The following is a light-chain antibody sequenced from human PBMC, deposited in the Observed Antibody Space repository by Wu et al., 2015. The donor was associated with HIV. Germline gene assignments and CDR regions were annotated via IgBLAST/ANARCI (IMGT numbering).Light chain of an antibody. V-gene: IGKV3-11*01. J-gene: IGKJ1*01. CDR2: DAS. Sequence: DIVLTQSPDTLSLSPGERASLSCRASQSVTSSFLAWYQQKPGQAPRLLIYDASNRATGIPARFSGSGSGTDFTLTISSLEPEDFAVYYCQQRSNWPPWTFGQGTKVEIK. CDR1: QSVTSSF. CDR3: QQRSNWPPWT.